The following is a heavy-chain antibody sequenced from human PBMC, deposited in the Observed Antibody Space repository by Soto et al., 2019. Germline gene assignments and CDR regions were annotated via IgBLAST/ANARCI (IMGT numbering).Heavy chain of an antibody. J-gene: IGHJ2*01. V-gene: IGHV3-64D*08. CDR3: VKATYYDFWSGGVDWYFDL. Sequence: GGSLRLSCSASGFTFSSYAMHWVRQAPGKGLENVTAISSNGGSTYYADSVKGRFTISRDNSKNTLYLQMSSLRAEDTAVYYCVKATYYDFWSGGVDWYFDLWGRGTQVTVSS. CDR1: GFTFSSYA. D-gene: IGHD3-3*01. CDR2: ISSNGGST.